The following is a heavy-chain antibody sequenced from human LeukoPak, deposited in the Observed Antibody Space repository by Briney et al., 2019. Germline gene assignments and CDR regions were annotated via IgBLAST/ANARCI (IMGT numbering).Heavy chain of an antibody. CDR1: GFSFSRYH. CDR2: ITSSSTYT. CDR3: ARIVY. Sequence: NPGGSLRLSCAASGFSFSRYHMNWVRQTPGKGLEWVSSITSSSTYTFYADSVKGRFTISRDNAKNSLYLQMNSLRAEDTAVYYCARIVYWGQGTLVTVSS. J-gene: IGHJ4*02. V-gene: IGHV3-21*01.